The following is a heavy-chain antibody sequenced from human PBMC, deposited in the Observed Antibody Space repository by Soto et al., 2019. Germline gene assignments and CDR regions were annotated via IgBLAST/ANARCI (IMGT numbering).Heavy chain of an antibody. CDR2: MSSSGSTI. J-gene: IGHJ6*03. D-gene: IGHD3-10*01. V-gene: IGHV3-11*01. Sequence: QVQLVESGGGLVKPGGSLRLSCAASGFTFSDYYMSWIRQAPGKGLEWVSYMSSSGSTIYYADSVKGRFTISRDNAKNSLYLQMNSLRAEDTAVYYCARDPTYYYGSGSNGADYYSYYMDVWGIGTTLTVSS. CDR3: ARDPTYYYGSGSNGADYYSYYMDV. CDR1: GFTFSDYY.